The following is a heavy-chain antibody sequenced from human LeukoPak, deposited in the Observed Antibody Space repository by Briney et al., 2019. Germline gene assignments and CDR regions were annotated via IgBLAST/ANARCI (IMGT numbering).Heavy chain of an antibody. J-gene: IGHJ4*02. CDR2: INPNSGGT. D-gene: IGHD4-17*01. Sequence: GASVKVSCKASGYTFTGYYMHWVRQAPGQGLEWMGWINPNSGGTNYAQKFQGRVTMTRDTSISTAYMELSRLRSDDTAVYYCAREAGGDYFGYFDYWGQGTLVTVPS. CDR3: AREAGGDYFGYFDY. CDR1: GYTFTGYY. V-gene: IGHV1-2*02.